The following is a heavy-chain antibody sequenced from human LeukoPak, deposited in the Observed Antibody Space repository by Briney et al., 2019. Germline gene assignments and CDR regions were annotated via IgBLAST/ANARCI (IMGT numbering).Heavy chain of an antibody. CDR1: GFTFSSYA. J-gene: IGHJ5*02. CDR3: AKQIVVVPAAISGWFDP. Sequence: GGSLRLSCAASGFTFSSYAMSLVRQAPGKGLEWVSAISGSGGSTYYADSVKGRFTISRDNSKNTLYLQMNSLRAEDTAVYYCAKQIVVVPAAISGWFDPWGQGTLVTVSS. D-gene: IGHD2-2*02. CDR2: ISGSGGST. V-gene: IGHV3-23*01.